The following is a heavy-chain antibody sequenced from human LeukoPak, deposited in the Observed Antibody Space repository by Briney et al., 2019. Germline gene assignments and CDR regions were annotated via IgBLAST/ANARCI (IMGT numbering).Heavy chain of an antibody. V-gene: IGHV1-46*01. D-gene: IGHD6-6*01. CDR3: AREFGSGSSTAFDY. Sequence: AASVRVSCTASGYTFTHYFMHWVRQAPGQGLEWMGIINPSGGSTSYAQKFQGRVTMTRDTSTSTVYMELSSLRSEDTAVYYCAREFGSGSSTAFDYWGQGTLVTVSS. CDR2: INPSGGST. J-gene: IGHJ4*02. CDR1: GYTFTHYF.